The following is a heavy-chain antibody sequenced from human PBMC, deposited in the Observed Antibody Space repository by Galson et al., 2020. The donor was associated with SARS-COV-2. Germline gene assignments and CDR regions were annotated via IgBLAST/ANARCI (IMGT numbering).Heavy chain of an antibody. V-gene: IGHV4-38-2*01. CDR3: ARPSSSVYYSIWSSDL. CDR1: GYSINSDFY. Sequence: SETLSLTCAVSGYSINSDFYWAWIRQPTGKGLEWIGSIHHSGTTYQNPSLKSRVAISLDTSKNQFSLNLSSVTAADTAVYYCARPSSSVYYSIWSSDLWCRGTLVTVSS. J-gene: IGHJ2*01. CDR2: IHHSGTT. D-gene: IGHD3-22*01.